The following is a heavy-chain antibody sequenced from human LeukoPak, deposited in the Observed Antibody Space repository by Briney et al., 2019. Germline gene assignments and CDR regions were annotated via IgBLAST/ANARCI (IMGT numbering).Heavy chain of an antibody. Sequence: SETLSLTCAVYGGSFSGYYWSWIRQPPGKGLEWIGEINHSGSTNYNPSLKSRVTISVDTSKNQFSLKLSSVTAADTAVYYCARDYGDYGLVDYWGQGTLVTVSS. CDR2: INHSGST. CDR3: ARDYGDYGLVDY. J-gene: IGHJ4*02. V-gene: IGHV4-34*01. CDR1: GGSFSGYY. D-gene: IGHD4-17*01.